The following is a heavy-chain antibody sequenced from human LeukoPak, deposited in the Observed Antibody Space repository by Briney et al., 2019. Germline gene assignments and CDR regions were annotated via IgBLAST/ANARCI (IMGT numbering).Heavy chain of an antibody. Sequence: PGGSLRLACAASGFTFSRCALSWVRQAPEKGLEWVSAISNSGGNTYYADSVKGRFTISRDNSKNTLYLQMNSLGAEDTAVYYCARSPSTYYDILTGYYFSGYYMDVWGKGTTVTVSS. V-gene: IGHV3-23*01. D-gene: IGHD3-9*01. CDR1: GFTFSRCA. CDR2: ISNSGGNT. CDR3: ARSPSTYYDILTGYYFSGYYMDV. J-gene: IGHJ6*03.